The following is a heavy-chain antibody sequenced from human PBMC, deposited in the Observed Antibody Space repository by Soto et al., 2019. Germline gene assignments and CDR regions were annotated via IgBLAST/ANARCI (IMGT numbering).Heavy chain of an antibody. CDR3: ARDLRRATSYGMDV. V-gene: IGHV3-48*02. CDR2: ISTSGNPI. J-gene: IGHJ6*02. CDR1: GFTFSTYS. Sequence: EVQLVESGGGLVQPGGSLRLSCTASGFTFSTYSMNWVRQAPGKGLEWVSYISTSGNPIYYADSLKGRFTMSRDNAKNPLYLQMNSLRDEDTAVYYCARDLRRATSYGMDVWGQGTTVTVSS.